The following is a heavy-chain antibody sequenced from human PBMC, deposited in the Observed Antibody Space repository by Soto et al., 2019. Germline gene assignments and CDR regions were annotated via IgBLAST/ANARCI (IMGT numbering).Heavy chain of an antibody. CDR1: GGSISSYY. V-gene: IGHV4-34*09. CDR2: INHSGST. Sequence: PSETLSLTCTVSGGSISSYYWSWIRQPPGKGLEWIGEINHSGSTYYNPSLKSRVTISVDTSKNQFSLKLSSVTAADTAVYYCARAYYDYVPSPCFDPWGQGTRVTVSS. D-gene: IGHD3-16*01. CDR3: ARAYYDYVPSPCFDP. J-gene: IGHJ5*02.